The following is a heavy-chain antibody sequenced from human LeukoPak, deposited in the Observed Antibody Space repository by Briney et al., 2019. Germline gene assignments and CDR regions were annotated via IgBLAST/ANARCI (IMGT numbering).Heavy chain of an antibody. J-gene: IGHJ4*02. V-gene: IGHV3-48*02. CDR1: GXTFSSYD. Sequence: GGSLRLSCAASGXTFSSYDMNWVRQAPGEGLESVSYISTISSTKYYADSVKGRFTISRDNAKNSLYLQMNSLRDEDTAVYYCARGKIGYYYGDYDGYWGQGTLVTVSS. CDR3: ARGKIGYYYGDYDGY. D-gene: IGHD4-17*01. CDR2: ISTISSTK.